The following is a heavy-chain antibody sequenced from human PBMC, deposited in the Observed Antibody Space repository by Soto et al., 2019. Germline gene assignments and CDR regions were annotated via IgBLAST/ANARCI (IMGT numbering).Heavy chain of an antibody. J-gene: IGHJ4*02. CDR3: AKFFVETGSNSGWPWSFHY. CDR2: ISGSGGTT. Sequence: EVQLLESGGGLVQPGRSLRLSCAASGFTFSNYAMSWVRQAPGQGLDWVSAISGSGGTTSYADSVKGRFTISRDNSKNTLFLQMNSLRAEDAAVYYCAKFFVETGSNSGWPWSFHYWGQGTLVTVSS. D-gene: IGHD6-25*01. CDR1: GFTFSNYA. V-gene: IGHV3-23*01.